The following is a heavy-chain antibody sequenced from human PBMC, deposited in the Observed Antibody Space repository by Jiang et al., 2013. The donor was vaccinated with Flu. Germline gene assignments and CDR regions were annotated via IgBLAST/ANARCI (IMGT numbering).Heavy chain of an antibody. Sequence: CTVSGGSISSYYWSWIRQPPGKGLEWIGYIYYSGSTNYNPSLKSRVTISVDTSKNQFSLKLSSVTAADTAVYYCARLGWDSGDQLYWYFDLWGRGTLVTVSS. V-gene: IGHV4-59*08. CDR2: IYYSGST. CDR3: ARLGWDSGDQLYWYFDL. J-gene: IGHJ2*01. CDR1: GGSISSYY. D-gene: IGHD4-17*01.